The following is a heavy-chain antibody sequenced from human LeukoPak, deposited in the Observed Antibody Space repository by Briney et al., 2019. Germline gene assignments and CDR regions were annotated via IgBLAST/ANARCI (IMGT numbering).Heavy chain of an antibody. Sequence: SVKVSCKASRATFSSYAISWVRQAPGQGLEWMGGIIPIFGTANYAQKFQGRVTITADESTITAYMELSSLRSEDTAVYYCASRPSYYDSSGPLDYWGQGTLVTVSS. J-gene: IGHJ4*02. CDR3: ASRPSYYDSSGPLDY. CDR2: IIPIFGTA. D-gene: IGHD3-22*01. V-gene: IGHV1-69*13. CDR1: RATFSSYA.